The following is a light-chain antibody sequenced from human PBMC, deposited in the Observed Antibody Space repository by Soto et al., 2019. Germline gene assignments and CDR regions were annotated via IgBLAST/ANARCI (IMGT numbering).Light chain of an antibody. Sequence: EIVLTQSRGTLSLSPWEIASLSCRASQSVSSSYLAWYQQKPGQAPRLLIYGASSRATGIPDRFSGSGSGTDFTLTISRLEPEDFAVYYCQQYGSSPVTFGQGTKVDIK. CDR3: QQYGSSPVT. CDR2: GAS. V-gene: IGKV3-20*01. J-gene: IGKJ1*01. CDR1: QSVSSSY.